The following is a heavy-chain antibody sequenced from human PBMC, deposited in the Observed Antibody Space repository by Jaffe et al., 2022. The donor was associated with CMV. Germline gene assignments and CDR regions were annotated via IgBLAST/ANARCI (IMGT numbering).Heavy chain of an antibody. CDR1: GGSISSYY. J-gene: IGHJ6*03. Sequence: QVQLQESGPGLVKPSETLSLTCTVSGGSISSYYWSWIRQPPGKGLEWIGYIYYSGSTNYNPSLKSRVTISVDTSKNQFSLKLSSVTAADTAVYYCARQGYSGYPDVGDYYYYYMDVWGKGTTVTVSS. CDR3: ARQGYSGYPDVGDYYYYYMDV. CDR2: IYYSGST. D-gene: IGHD5-12*01. V-gene: IGHV4-59*08.